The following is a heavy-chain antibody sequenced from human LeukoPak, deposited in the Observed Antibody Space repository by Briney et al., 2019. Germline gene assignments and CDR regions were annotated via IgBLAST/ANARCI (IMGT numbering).Heavy chain of an antibody. CDR2: ISYDGSNK. CDR1: GFTFSSYA. J-gene: IGHJ4*02. Sequence: GFLRLSCAASGFTFSSYAMHWVRQAPGKGLEWVAVISYDGSNKYYADSVKGRFTISRDNSKNTLYLQMNSLRAEDTAVYYCARDPRPNRIAAAGFDYWGQGTLVTVSS. CDR3: ARDPRPNRIAAAGFDY. D-gene: IGHD6-13*01. V-gene: IGHV3-30*04.